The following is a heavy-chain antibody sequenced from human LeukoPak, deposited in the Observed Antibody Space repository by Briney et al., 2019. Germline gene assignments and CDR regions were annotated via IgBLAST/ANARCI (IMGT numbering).Heavy chain of an antibody. CDR1: GYSISSGYY. CDR2: IYYTGST. D-gene: IGHD6-13*01. V-gene: IGHV4-38-2*02. Sequence: GSLSLTCTVSGYSISSGYYWAWIRQPPGKGLEWIGRIYYTGSTYYNPSLMSRASISSDTSKNQFSLNLSSVTAADTAIYYCARERAGTGTETWGQGTLVTVSS. J-gene: IGHJ5*02. CDR3: ARERAGTGTET.